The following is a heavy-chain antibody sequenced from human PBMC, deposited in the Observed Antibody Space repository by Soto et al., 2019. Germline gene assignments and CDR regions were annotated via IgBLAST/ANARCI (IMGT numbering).Heavy chain of an antibody. CDR3: ARNTMVRGVPQDNWFDP. D-gene: IGHD3-10*01. J-gene: IGHJ5*02. CDR1: GGSFSGYY. V-gene: IGHV4-34*01. CDR2: INHSGST. Sequence: QVQLQQWGAGLLKPSETLSLTCAVYGGSFSGYYWSWIRQPPGKGLEWIGEINHSGSTNYNPSLKSRVPISVDTSKKQFSLKLSSVTAADTAVYYCARNTMVRGVPQDNWFDPWGQGTLVTVSS.